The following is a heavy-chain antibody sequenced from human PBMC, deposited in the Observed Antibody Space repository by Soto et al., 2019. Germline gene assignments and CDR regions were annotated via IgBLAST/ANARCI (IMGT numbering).Heavy chain of an antibody. V-gene: IGHV3-30*18. Sequence: GGSLRLSCAASGFTFSSYGMHWVRQAPGKGLEWVAVISYDGSNKYYADSVKGRFTISRDNSKNTLYLQMNSLRAEDTAVYYCAKEGWVPGYLDYWGQGTLVTVSS. CDR3: AKEGWVPGYLDY. CDR2: ISYDGSNK. J-gene: IGHJ4*02. D-gene: IGHD1-1*01. CDR1: GFTFSSYG.